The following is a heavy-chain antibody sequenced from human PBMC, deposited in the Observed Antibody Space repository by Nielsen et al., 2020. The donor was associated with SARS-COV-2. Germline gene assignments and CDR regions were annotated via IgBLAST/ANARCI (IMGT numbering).Heavy chain of an antibody. CDR3: AKGGVRGDGFYLHMDV. CDR2: MSSDGRNE. J-gene: IGHJ6*03. CDR1: GFDFSDFG. Sequence: GGSLRLSCAVSGFDFSDFGIHWVRQAPGKGLEWVAVMSSDGRNELYADSVGGRFSISRDNSKNTIFLQVDSLRSDDSAVYYCAKGGVRGDGFYLHMDVWGKGTTVTVSS. D-gene: IGHD5-24*01. V-gene: IGHV3-30*18.